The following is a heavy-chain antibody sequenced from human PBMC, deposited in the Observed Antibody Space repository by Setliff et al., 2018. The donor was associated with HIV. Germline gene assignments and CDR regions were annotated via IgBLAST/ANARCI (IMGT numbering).Heavy chain of an antibody. D-gene: IGHD3-10*01. CDR3: AKGPWFGELFINDGFDI. Sequence: GGSLRLSCAASGFTFTSYWMIWVRQAPGKGLEWVANINQDGSEKNYVDSVKGRFTISRDNAKNSLYLQMDSLRVEDTTVYYCAKGPWFGELFINDGFDIWGQGTMVTVSS. V-gene: IGHV3-7*01. J-gene: IGHJ3*02. CDR1: GFTFTSYW. CDR2: INQDGSEK.